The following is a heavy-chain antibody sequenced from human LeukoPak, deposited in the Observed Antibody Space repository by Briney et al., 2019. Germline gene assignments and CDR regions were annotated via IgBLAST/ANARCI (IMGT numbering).Heavy chain of an antibody. D-gene: IGHD5-18*01. V-gene: IGHV3-30-3*01. CDR1: GFTFSSYA. J-gene: IGHJ4*02. CDR2: ISYDGSNK. CDR3: ARGQYSYSYGWYYFDY. Sequence: RGSLILSCAASGFTFSSYAMHWVRQAPDKGLEWVAVISYDGSNKYYADSVKGRFTSSRDNSKNTLYLQMNSLRAEDTAVYYCARGQYSYSYGWYYFDYWGQGTLVTVSS.